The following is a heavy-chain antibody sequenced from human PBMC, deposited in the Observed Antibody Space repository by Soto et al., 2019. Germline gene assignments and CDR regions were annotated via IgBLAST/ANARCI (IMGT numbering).Heavy chain of an antibody. CDR1: GITFSTYA. V-gene: IGHV1-3*04. D-gene: IGHD5-12*01. CDR2: INTGNGNT. CDR3: ARAISGYVT. Sequence: QVQLVQSGAEVKKPGASVKVSCKASGITFSTYAIHWVRQAPGQSLEWMGWINTGNGNTRYSQNFQGRVTLTRDTSASTAYMDLSSLRSEDTSIYYCARAISGYVTWGQGTLVTFSS. J-gene: IGHJ5*02.